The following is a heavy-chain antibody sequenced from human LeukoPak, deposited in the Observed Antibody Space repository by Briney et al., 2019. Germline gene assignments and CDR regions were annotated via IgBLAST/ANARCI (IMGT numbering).Heavy chain of an antibody. D-gene: IGHD1-14*01. CDR3: AKDVTPNYYYGVDV. Sequence: PGGSLRLSCAASGFTFSSYAMSWVRQAPGKGLEWVAVISYDGSNKYYADSVKGRFTISRDNSKNTLYLQMNSLRAEDTAVYYCAKDVTPNYYYGVDVWGQGTTVTVSS. CDR1: GFTFSSYA. J-gene: IGHJ6*02. V-gene: IGHV3-30*18. CDR2: ISYDGSNK.